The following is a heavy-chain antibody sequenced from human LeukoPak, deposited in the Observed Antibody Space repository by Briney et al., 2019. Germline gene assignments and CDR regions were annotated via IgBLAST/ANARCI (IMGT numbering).Heavy chain of an antibody. CDR3: ARGAYYDYVWGSYRPFAFDI. D-gene: IGHD3-16*02. V-gene: IGHV4-4*07. CDR2: IYTSGST. CDR1: GGSISSYY. J-gene: IGHJ3*02. Sequence: SETLSLTCTVSGGSISSYYWSWIRQPAGKGLEWIGRIYTSGSTNYNPSLKSRVTMSVDTSKNQFSLKLSSVTAADTAVYYCARGAYYDYVWGSYRPFAFDIWGQGTMVTGSS.